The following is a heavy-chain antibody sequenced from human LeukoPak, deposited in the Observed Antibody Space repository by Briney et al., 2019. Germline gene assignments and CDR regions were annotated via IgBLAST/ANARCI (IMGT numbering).Heavy chain of an antibody. V-gene: IGHV1-18*01. Sequence: ASVKVSCKASGYTFSGSGWYLYWLRQAPGQGLEWMGWISAYNGNTNYAQKLQGRVTMTTDTSTSTAYMELRSLRSDDTAVYYCARDPGYCSSTSCQYKPNYYYYGMDVWGQGTTVTVSS. CDR1: GYTFSGSGW. CDR3: ARDPGYCSSTSCQYKPNYYYYGMDV. D-gene: IGHD2-2*01. CDR2: ISAYNGNT. J-gene: IGHJ6*02.